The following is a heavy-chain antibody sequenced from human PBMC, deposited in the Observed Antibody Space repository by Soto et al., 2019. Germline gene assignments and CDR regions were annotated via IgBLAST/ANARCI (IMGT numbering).Heavy chain of an antibody. J-gene: IGHJ1*01. CDR2: IYSGGST. D-gene: IGHD3-22*01. Sequence: EVQLVESGGGLIQPGGSLRLSCEASGFTVSSNYMNWVRQAPGKGLEWVSVIYSGGSTYYADSVKGRFTISRDNSKNTLYLQMNSLRAEDTAVYYCARDRVESGYPEYFQHWGQGTLVTVSS. V-gene: IGHV3-53*01. CDR3: ARDRVESGYPEYFQH. CDR1: GFTVSSNY.